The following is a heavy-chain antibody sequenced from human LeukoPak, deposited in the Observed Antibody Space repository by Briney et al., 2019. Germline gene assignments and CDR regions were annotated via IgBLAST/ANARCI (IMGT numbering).Heavy chain of an antibody. CDR2: INPNSGNT. CDR3: ARSNLRYFDWLPQSLDYYYYYYMDV. Sequence: ASVKVSCKTSGYTFTGHYMHWVRQAPGQGLEWMGWINPNSGNTGYAQKFQGRVTMTRNTSISTAYMELSSLRSEDTAVYYCARSNLRYFDWLPQSLDYYYYYYMDVWGKGTTVTISS. J-gene: IGHJ6*03. V-gene: IGHV1-8*02. CDR1: GYTFTGHY. D-gene: IGHD3-9*01.